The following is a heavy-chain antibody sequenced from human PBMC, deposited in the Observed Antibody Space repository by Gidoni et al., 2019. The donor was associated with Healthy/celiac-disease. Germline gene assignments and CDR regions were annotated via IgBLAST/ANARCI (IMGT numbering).Heavy chain of an antibody. CDR1: GGSFSGCY. D-gene: IGHD3-3*01. V-gene: IGHV4-34*01. CDR2: INTSGST. Sequence: QVQLQQWGAGLLKPSETLSLTCAVSGGSFSGCYWSRIRQPPGQGLEGIGEINTSGSTNYTPSLKSRVTISGDTSKNQFSLKLSSVTAADTAVYYCARGRTSPNGRRITIFGVVIYNDYWGQGTLVTVSS. CDR3: ARGRTSPNGRRITIFGVVIYNDY. J-gene: IGHJ4*02.